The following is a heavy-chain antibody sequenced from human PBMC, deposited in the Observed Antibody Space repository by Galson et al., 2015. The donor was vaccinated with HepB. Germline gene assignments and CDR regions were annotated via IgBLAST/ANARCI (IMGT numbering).Heavy chain of an antibody. J-gene: IGHJ4*02. CDR2: TRSKADSYTT. Sequence: LSCAASGFMFSDHYMDWVRQAPGKGLEWVGRTRSKADSYTTEYAASVKGRFTISRDDSKNSLYLQMNSLKTEDTAVYYCTRAGYSGYEVGDYWGQGTLVTVSS. CDR3: TRAGYSGYEVGDY. CDR1: GFMFSDHY. V-gene: IGHV3-72*01. D-gene: IGHD5-12*01.